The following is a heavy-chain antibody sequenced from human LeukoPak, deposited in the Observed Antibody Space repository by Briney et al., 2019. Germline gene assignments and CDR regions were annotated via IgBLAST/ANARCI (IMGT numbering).Heavy chain of an antibody. Sequence: GGSLRLSCAASGFTFSSYAIHWVRQAPVKGLEWVAIISYDGSNKYYADSVKGRFTISRDNSKNTLYLQMNSLRAEDTAVYYCARDRRGYYDSSGYPDDAFDIWGQGTMVTVSS. CDR2: ISYDGSNK. V-gene: IGHV3-30-3*01. CDR1: GFTFSSYA. D-gene: IGHD3-22*01. CDR3: ARDRRGYYDSSGYPDDAFDI. J-gene: IGHJ3*02.